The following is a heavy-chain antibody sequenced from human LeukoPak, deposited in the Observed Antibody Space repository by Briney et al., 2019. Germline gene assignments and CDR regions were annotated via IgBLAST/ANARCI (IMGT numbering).Heavy chain of an antibody. Sequence: PGGSLRLSCAASGFTFSSYWMSWVRQAPGKGLEWVAVISYDGSNKYYADSVKGRFTISRDNSKNTLYLQMNSLRAEDTAVYYCAKERCSSTSCYPFYFDYWGQGTLVTVSS. CDR2: ISYDGSNK. CDR3: AKERCSSTSCYPFYFDY. J-gene: IGHJ4*02. D-gene: IGHD2-2*01. V-gene: IGHV3-30*18. CDR1: GFTFSSYW.